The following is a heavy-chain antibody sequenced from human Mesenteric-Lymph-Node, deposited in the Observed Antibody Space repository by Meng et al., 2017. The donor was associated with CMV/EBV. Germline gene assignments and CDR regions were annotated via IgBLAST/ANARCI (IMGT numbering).Heavy chain of an antibody. CDR3: ARMGPYYYGSGSPKYGMDV. Sequence: GGSLRLSCAASGFSFDDYTMHWVRQGPGKGLEWVSLITWDGGRKYYADSVKGRFTISRDISKNTLYLEMNSLRAEDTAVYYCARMGPYYYGSGSPKYGMDVWGQGTTVTVSS. CDR1: GFSFDDYT. D-gene: IGHD3-10*01. CDR2: ITWDGGRK. V-gene: IGHV3-43*01. J-gene: IGHJ6*02.